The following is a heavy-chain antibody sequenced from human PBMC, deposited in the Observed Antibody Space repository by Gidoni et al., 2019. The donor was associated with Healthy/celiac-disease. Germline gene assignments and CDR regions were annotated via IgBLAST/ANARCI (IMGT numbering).Heavy chain of an antibody. Sequence: EVQLVESGGGVVQPGGSLSLSCAASGFTFADYAMHWVRQAPGKGLEWVSLISGDGGSTYYADSVKGRFTISRDNSKNSLYLQMNSLRTEDTALYYCAKDKQYSSGWRNFDYWGQGTLVTVSS. D-gene: IGHD6-19*01. CDR2: ISGDGGST. CDR3: AKDKQYSSGWRNFDY. CDR1: GFTFADYA. J-gene: IGHJ4*02. V-gene: IGHV3-43*02.